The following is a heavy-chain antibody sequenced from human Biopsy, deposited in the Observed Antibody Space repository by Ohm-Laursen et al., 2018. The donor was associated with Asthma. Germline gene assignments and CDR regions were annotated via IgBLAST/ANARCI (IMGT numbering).Heavy chain of an antibody. J-gene: IGHJ4*02. Sequence: SLRLSCAAARCTYDTHWVRQAPAKGLEWVAVISYDGSSIYYADSVKGRFTISRDNSKNTLSLQMNSLTAEDTAVYYCAKEGVAGTHIEDWGQGTLVTVSS. CDR3: AKEGVAGTHIED. D-gene: IGHD6-19*01. CDR2: ISYDGSSI. CDR1: RCTYD. V-gene: IGHV3-30*04.